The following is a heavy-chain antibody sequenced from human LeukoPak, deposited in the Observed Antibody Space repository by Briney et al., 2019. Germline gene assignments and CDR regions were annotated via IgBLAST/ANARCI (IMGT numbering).Heavy chain of an antibody. Sequence: SETLSLTCAVYGGSFSGYYWSWIRQPPGKGLEWIGEINHSGSTNYNPSLKSRVTISVDTSKNQFSLKLSSVTAADTAVYYCARSLYSSSSWFDYWGQGTLVTVSS. J-gene: IGHJ4*02. D-gene: IGHD6-6*01. CDR3: ARSLYSSSSWFDY. CDR2: INHSGST. V-gene: IGHV4-34*01. CDR1: GGSFSGYY.